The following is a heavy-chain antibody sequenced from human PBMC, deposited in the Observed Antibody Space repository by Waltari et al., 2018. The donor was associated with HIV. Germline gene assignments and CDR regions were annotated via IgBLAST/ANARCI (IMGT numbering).Heavy chain of an antibody. CDR1: GFTFRSYS. J-gene: IGHJ4*02. Sequence: EVQLVESGGGLAQPGGSLRLSCGASGFTFRSYSMNWVRQAPGKGLEWISYISSSSTTIYYADSVKGRFTVSRDNAKNSLYLQMSSLRAEDTAVYYCARDITLTPGPDYWGQGTLVTVSS. CDR3: ARDITLTPGPDY. CDR2: ISSSSTTI. V-gene: IGHV3-48*01. D-gene: IGHD4-17*01.